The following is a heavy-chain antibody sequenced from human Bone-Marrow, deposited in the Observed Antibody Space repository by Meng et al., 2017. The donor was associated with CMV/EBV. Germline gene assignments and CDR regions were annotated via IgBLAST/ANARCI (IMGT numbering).Heavy chain of an antibody. D-gene: IGHD6-13*01. CDR1: GGSISSSSYY. CDR2: IYYSGST. CDR3: ARGVGIAAAGVDY. J-gene: IGHJ4*02. V-gene: IGHV4-39*07. Sequence: SEPLSLTCTVSGGSISSSSYYWGWIRQPPGKGLEWIGSIYYSGSTYYNPSLKSRVTISVDTSKNQFSLELSSVTAADTAVYYCARGVGIAAAGVDYWGQGTLVTVSS.